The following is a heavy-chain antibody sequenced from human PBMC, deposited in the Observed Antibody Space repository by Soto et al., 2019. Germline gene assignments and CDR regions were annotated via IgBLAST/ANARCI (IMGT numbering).Heavy chain of an antibody. CDR3: VRDGTKTLRDWFDP. V-gene: IGHV4-30-4*01. D-gene: IGHD1-1*01. J-gene: IGHJ5*02. CDR1: GGSISGGDYY. CDR2: IYYSGST. Sequence: SETLSLTCTVSGGSISGGDYYWSWIRQPPGKGLEWIGYIYYSGSTYYNPSLKSRVMMSVDTSKKQFSLKLRSVTAADTAVYYCVRDGTKTLRDWFDPWGQGISVTVPQ.